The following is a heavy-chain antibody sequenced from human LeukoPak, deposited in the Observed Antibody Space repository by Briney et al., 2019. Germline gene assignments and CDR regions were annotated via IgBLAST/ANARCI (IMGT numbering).Heavy chain of an antibody. CDR2: ISGSGGST. CDR3: AKRGVVIRVILVGFHKEAYYFDS. Sequence: PGGSLRLSCAVSGITLSNYGMSWVRQGPGKGLEWVAGISGSGGSTNCADSVKGRFTISRDNPKNTLYLQMNSLRAEDTAVYFCAKRGVVIRVILVGFHKEAYYFDSWGQGALVTVSS. CDR1: GITLSNYG. V-gene: IGHV3-23*01. J-gene: IGHJ4*02. D-gene: IGHD3-22*01.